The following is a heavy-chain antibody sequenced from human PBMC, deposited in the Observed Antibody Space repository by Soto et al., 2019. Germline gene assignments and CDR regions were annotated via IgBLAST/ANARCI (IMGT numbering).Heavy chain of an antibody. CDR1: GGSVSSGSHY. D-gene: IGHD6-6*01. V-gene: IGHV4-61*01. CDR3: ARDSSSGLGWFDP. Sequence: QVQLQESGPGLVKPSETLSLTCSVSGGSVSSGSHYWSWIRQPPGKGMEWIGYIYYSGSTNYNPSPKRRVTISVDTSKNQFSLKLSSVTAADTAVYYCARDSSSGLGWFDPWGQGTLVTVSS. CDR2: IYYSGST. J-gene: IGHJ5*02.